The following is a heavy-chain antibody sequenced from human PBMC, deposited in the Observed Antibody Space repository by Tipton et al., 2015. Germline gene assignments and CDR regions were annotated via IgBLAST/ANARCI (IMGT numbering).Heavy chain of an antibody. J-gene: IGHJ4*02. CDR2: ISYDGRSK. CDR3: AREDTAIDFDY. CDR1: GFTFSTYT. D-gene: IGHD5-18*01. Sequence: SLRLSCAASGFTFSTYTIQWFRQAPGKGLEWVAVISYDGRSKYYPDSVKGRFTVSRDNSKNTMYVQMNSLSAEDTAVYYCAREDTAIDFDYWGQGTLVTVSS. V-gene: IGHV3-30*07.